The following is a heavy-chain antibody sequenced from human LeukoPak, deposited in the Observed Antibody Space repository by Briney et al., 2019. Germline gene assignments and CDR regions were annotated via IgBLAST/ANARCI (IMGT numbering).Heavy chain of an antibody. CDR3: AKDPGLRVPAAAAYFDY. J-gene: IGHJ4*02. V-gene: IGHV3-30*02. Sequence: PGGSLRLSCAASAFTFSSYGMHWVRQAPGKGLEWVAFIRYDGSNKYYADSVKGRFTISRDNSKNTLYLQMNSLRPEDTAVYYCAKDPGLRVPAAAAYFDYWGQGILVTVSS. CDR2: IRYDGSNK. CDR1: AFTFSSYG. D-gene: IGHD2-2*01.